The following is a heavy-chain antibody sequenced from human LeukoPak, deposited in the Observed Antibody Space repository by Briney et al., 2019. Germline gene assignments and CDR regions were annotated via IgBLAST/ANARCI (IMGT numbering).Heavy chain of an antibody. V-gene: IGHV1-24*01. CDR1: GYTLTELS. CDR2: FDPEDGET. Sequence: ASVKVSCKVSGYTLTELSMHWVRQAHGKGREWMGGFDPEDGETIYAQKFQGRVTMTEDTSTDTAYMELSSLRSEDTAVYYCATSSVAVAGIGAYWYFDLWGRGTLVTVSS. CDR3: ATSSVAVAGIGAYWYFDL. D-gene: IGHD6-19*01. J-gene: IGHJ2*01.